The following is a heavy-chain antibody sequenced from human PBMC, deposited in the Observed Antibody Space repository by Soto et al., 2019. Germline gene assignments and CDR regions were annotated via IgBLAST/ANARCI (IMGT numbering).Heavy chain of an antibody. J-gene: IGHJ4*02. Sequence: PGGSLRLSCAASGFTFDDYAMHWVRQAPGKGLEWVSGISWNSGSIGYADSVKGRFTISRDNAKNSLYLQMNSLRAEDTALYYCAKGRYSSGYQDYFDHWGQGTLVTVSS. CDR2: ISWNSGSI. V-gene: IGHV3-9*01. D-gene: IGHD3-22*01. CDR3: AKGRYSSGYQDYFDH. CDR1: GFTFDDYA.